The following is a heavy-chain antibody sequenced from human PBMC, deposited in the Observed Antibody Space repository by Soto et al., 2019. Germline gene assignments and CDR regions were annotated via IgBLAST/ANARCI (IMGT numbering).Heavy chain of an antibody. CDR1: GFTFDDYA. CDR3: AKEDSSGSFDY. Sequence: PGGSLRLSCAASGFTFDDYAVHWVRQAPGKGLEWVSGISWNSGSIGYADSVKGRFTISRDNAKNSLYLQMNSLRAEDTALYYCAKEDSSGSFDYWGQGTPVTVAS. D-gene: IGHD3-22*01. CDR2: ISWNSGSI. V-gene: IGHV3-9*01. J-gene: IGHJ4*02.